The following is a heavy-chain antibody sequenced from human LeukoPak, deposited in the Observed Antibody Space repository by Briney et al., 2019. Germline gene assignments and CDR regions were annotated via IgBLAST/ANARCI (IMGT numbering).Heavy chain of an antibody. J-gene: IGHJ4*02. CDR2: INSDGSST. CDR3: AKGGATVIDY. CDR1: GLPFSNYW. V-gene: IGHV3-74*01. D-gene: IGHD4-17*01. Sequence: GGSLRLSCAASGLPFSNYWMHWVRQAPGKGLVWVSRINSDGSSTTSAASVKGRFTISRDNAKNTLYLQMNSLRAEDTAVYYCAKGGATVIDYWGQGTLVTASS.